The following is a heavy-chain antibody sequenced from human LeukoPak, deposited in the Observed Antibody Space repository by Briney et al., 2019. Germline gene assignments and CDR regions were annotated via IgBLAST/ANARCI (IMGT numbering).Heavy chain of an antibody. CDR3: ARDPVGSGWFDY. D-gene: IGHD6-19*01. CDR1: GGTFSSYA. Sequence: SVKVSCKASGGTFSSYAISWVRRAPGQGLEWMGGIIPIFGTANYAQKFQGRVTITADKSTSTDYMELSSLRSEDTAVYYCARDPVGSGWFDYWGQGTLVTVSS. J-gene: IGHJ5*01. V-gene: IGHV1-69*06. CDR2: IIPIFGTA.